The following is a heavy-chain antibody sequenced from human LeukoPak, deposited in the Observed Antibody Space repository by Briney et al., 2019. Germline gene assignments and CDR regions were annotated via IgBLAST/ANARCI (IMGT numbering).Heavy chain of an antibody. CDR3: AKVRVVAAIADIWWFDP. CDR2: ISGSGGST. Sequence: GGSLRLSCAASGFTFSSYAMSWVRHAPGKGLEWVSAISGSGGSTYYADAVKGRFTISRDNSKNTLYLQMSSLRAEDTAVYYCAKVRVVAAIADIWWFDPWGQGTLVTVSS. V-gene: IGHV3-23*01. D-gene: IGHD2-15*01. CDR1: GFTFSSYA. J-gene: IGHJ5*02.